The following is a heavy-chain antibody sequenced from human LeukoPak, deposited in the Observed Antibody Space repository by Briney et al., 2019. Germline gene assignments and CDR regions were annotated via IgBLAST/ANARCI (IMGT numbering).Heavy chain of an antibody. CDR2: INQDGSEK. CDR3: ARNGP. J-gene: IGHJ2*01. Sequence: PGGSLRLSCAASGFTFSSSWMNWVRQAPGKGLEWVAKINQDGSEKYYVDSVKGRFTISRDNAKNLLYLQMNSLRVEDTAVYYCARNGPWGRGTLVTVSS. CDR1: GFTFSSSW. V-gene: IGHV3-7*01. D-gene: IGHD4-17*01.